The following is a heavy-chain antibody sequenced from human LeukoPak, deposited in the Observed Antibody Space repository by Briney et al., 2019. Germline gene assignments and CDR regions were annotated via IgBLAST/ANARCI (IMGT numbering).Heavy chain of an antibody. J-gene: IGHJ5*02. CDR1: GYTFTGYY. V-gene: IGHV1-2*06. CDR3: AREGIAAAGTDWFDP. CDR2: INPNSGGT. Sequence: ASVKVSCKASGYTFTGYYMHWVRQAPGQGLEWMGRINPNSGGTNYAQKFQGRVTMTRDTPISTAYMELSRLRSDDTAVYYCAREGIAAAGTDWFDPWGQGTLVTVSS. D-gene: IGHD6-13*01.